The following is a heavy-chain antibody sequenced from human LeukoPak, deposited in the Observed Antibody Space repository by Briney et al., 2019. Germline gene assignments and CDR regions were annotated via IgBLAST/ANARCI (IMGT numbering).Heavy chain of an antibody. Sequence: ASVEVTCKASGYTFTGYYMHWVRQAPGQGLEWMGRINPNSGGTNYAQKFQGRVTMTRDTSISTAYMELSRLRSDDTAVYYCARYASNYVAFDIWGQGTMVTVSS. CDR3: ARYASNYVAFDI. J-gene: IGHJ3*02. CDR1: GYTFTGYY. D-gene: IGHD4-11*01. V-gene: IGHV1-2*06. CDR2: INPNSGGT.